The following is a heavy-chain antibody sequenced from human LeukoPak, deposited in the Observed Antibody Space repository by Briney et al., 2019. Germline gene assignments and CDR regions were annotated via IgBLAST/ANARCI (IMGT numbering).Heavy chain of an antibody. D-gene: IGHD3-22*01. Sequence: ASVKVSCKASGYTFSSYGISWVRQAPGQGLEWMGWISSYNGNTNYAQKLQGRVTMTTDTSTSTAYMELNSLTSDDTAVYYCARGDYYDSSAFDYWGQGTLVTVSS. CDR3: ARGDYYDSSAFDY. CDR2: ISSYNGNT. J-gene: IGHJ4*02. V-gene: IGHV1-18*01. CDR1: GYTFSSYG.